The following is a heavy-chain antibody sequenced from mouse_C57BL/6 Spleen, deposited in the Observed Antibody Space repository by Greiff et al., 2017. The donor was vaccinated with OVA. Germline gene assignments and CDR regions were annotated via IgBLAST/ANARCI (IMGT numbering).Heavy chain of an antibody. V-gene: IGHV1-55*01. CDR2: IYPGSGST. CDR3: ARMTTDFDY. J-gene: IGHJ2*01. D-gene: IGHD1-1*01. CDR1: GYTFTSYW. Sequence: QVQLQQPGAELVKPGASVKMSCKASGYTFTSYWITWVKQRPGQGLEWIGDIYPGSGSTNYNEKFKGKATLTADKSSSTAYMQLNSLTSEDSAVYFCARMTTDFDYWGQGTTLTVSS.